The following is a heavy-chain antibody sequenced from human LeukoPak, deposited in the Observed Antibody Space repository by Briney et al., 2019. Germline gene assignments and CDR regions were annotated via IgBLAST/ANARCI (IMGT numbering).Heavy chain of an antibody. V-gene: IGHV3-43*02. J-gene: IGHJ4*02. CDR1: GFTFDDYA. CDR3: AKDPGGVQLEYYFDY. D-gene: IGHD1-1*01. Sequence: PGGSLRLSCAASGFTFDDYAMHWVRQAPGKGLGWVSLISGDGGSTYYADYVKGRFTISRDNSKNSLYLQMNSLRTEDTALYYCAKDPGGVQLEYYFDYWGQGTLVTVSS. CDR2: ISGDGGST.